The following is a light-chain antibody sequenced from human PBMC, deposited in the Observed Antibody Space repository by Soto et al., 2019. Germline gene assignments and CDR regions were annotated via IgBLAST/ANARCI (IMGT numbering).Light chain of an antibody. Sequence: EIVFTQSPGTLSLSPGERAILSCRASQSVSNNYLAWYQQKPGQAPKILIYGASNRATGIPHRFSGSGSGTDFTLTISSLESEDFAVYYCQHYGDSPPFTFGPGTKVDIK. CDR1: QSVSNNY. V-gene: IGKV3-20*01. CDR3: QHYGDSPPFT. J-gene: IGKJ3*01. CDR2: GAS.